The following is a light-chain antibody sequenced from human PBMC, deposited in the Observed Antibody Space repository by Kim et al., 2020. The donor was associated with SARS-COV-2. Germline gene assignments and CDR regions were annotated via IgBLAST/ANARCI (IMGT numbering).Light chain of an antibody. Sequence: EIVLTQSPGTLSLSPWERATLSCRASQSVSSNYLAWYQQKPGQAPRLLIYGASSRATDIPDRFSGSGSGTDFTLTISRLEPEDFAVYYCQQYGSSPETFGQGTKVDIK. CDR1: QSVSSNY. CDR3: QQYGSSPET. V-gene: IGKV3-20*01. CDR2: GAS. J-gene: IGKJ1*01.